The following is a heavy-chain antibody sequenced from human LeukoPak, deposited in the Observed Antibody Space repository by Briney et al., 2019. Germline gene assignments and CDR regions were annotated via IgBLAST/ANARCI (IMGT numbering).Heavy chain of an antibody. V-gene: IGHV3-30-3*01. J-gene: IGHJ4*02. Sequence: HPGGSLRLSCAASGFTFSSYAMHWVRQAPGKGLEWVAVISYDGSNKYYADSVKGRFTISRDNSKNTLYLQMNSLRAEDTAVYYCAREGIAAAALDYWGQGTLVTVSS. CDR3: AREGIAAAALDY. D-gene: IGHD6-13*01. CDR2: ISYDGSNK. CDR1: GFTFSSYA.